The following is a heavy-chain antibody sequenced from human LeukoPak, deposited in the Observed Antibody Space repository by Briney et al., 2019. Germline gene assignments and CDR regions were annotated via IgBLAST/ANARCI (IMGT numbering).Heavy chain of an antibody. V-gene: IGHV7-4-1*02. Sequence: ASVKVSCTASGYTFTSYAMNWVRQAPGQGLEWMGWINTNTGNPTYAQGFTGRSVFSLDTSVSTAYLQISSLKAEDTAVYYCASTYYYDSSEAFDIWGQGTMVTVSS. CDR3: ASTYYYDSSEAFDI. CDR1: GYTFTSYA. CDR2: INTNTGNP. J-gene: IGHJ3*02. D-gene: IGHD3-22*01.